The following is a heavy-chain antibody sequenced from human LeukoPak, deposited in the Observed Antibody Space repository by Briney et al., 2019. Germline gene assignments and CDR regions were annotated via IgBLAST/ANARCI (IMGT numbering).Heavy chain of an antibody. V-gene: IGHV1-2*02. CDR2: INPNSGGT. D-gene: IGHD3-3*01. CDR3: ARDASRYYDFWSGYSGYYYMDV. CDR1: GYTFTGYY. J-gene: IGHJ6*03. Sequence: ASVKVSCKASGYTFTGYYMHWVRQAPGQGLEWMGWINPNSGGTNYAQKFQGRVTMTRDTSISTAYMELSRLRSDDTAAYYCARDASRYYDFWSGYSGYYYMDVWGKGTTVTVSS.